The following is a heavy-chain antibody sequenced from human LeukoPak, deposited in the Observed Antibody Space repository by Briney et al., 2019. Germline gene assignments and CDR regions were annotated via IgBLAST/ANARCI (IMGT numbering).Heavy chain of an antibody. CDR2: ISGSGDST. D-gene: IGHD6-19*01. CDR1: GFTFSSYV. Sequence: GGSLRLSCAASGFTFSSYVMGWVRQAPGKGLEWVSGISGSGDSTYYAGSVKGRFTIPRDNSKNTPYLRMNSLRVEDTAAYYCAKVRAPSGWFNSDYWGQGTLVTVSS. V-gene: IGHV3-23*01. CDR3: AKVRAPSGWFNSDY. J-gene: IGHJ4*02.